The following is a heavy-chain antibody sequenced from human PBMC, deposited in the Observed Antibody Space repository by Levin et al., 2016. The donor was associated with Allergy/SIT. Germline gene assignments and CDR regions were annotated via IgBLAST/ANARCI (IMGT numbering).Heavy chain of an antibody. D-gene: IGHD2-2*01. V-gene: IGHV3-23*01. CDR2: ITGSGGRA. CDR3: AKVLIPVALSGNSDY. J-gene: IGHJ4*02. Sequence: VRQAPGKGLEWVSAITGSGGRAYYADSVKGRFTISRDNSKNTLYLQMNSLGAGDTAVYYCAKVLIPVALSGNSDYWGRGTLVTVSS.